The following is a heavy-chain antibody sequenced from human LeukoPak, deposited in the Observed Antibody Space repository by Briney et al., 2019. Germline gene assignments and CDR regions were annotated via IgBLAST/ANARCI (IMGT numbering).Heavy chain of an antibody. CDR2: VYSGGST. V-gene: IGHV3-53*01. Sequence: GGSLRLSCAASGFTVRSNYMTWVRQAPGKGLEWVSVVYSGGSTNYADSVKGRFTISRDNSNNTLYLQMNSLRAEDTAVYYCAGGIAVAIDYWGQGTLVTVSS. CDR1: GFTVRSNY. D-gene: IGHD6-19*01. CDR3: AGGIAVAIDY. J-gene: IGHJ4*02.